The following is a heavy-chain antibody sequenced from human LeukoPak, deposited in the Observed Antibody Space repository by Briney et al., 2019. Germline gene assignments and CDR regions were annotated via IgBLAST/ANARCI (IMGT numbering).Heavy chain of an antibody. J-gene: IGHJ4*02. CDR2: INHSGST. V-gene: IGHV4-34*01. D-gene: IGHD3-16*02. CDR1: GGSISSYY. Sequence: SETLSLTCTVSGGSISSYYWSWIRQPPGKGLEWIGEINHSGSTNYNPSLKSRVTISVDTSKNQFSLKLSSVTAADTAVYYCARGRDAAYDYVWGSYRSPFGYWGQGTLVTVSS. CDR3: ARGRDAAYDYVWGSYRSPFGY.